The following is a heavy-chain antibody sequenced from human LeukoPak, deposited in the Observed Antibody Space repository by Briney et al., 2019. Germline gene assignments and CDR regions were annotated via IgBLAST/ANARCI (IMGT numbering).Heavy chain of an antibody. J-gene: IGHJ4*02. CDR3: VRDGQGSTPLDY. CDR1: GFTFSSHW. Sequence: PGGSLRLSCAASGFTFSSHWMHWVRQAPGKGLVWVSGISSDGSRPRYADSVNGRFTISRDNAKNTLYLQMNSLLAEDTAVYFCVRDGQGSTPLDYWGQGTLVTVSS. D-gene: IGHD1-26*01. V-gene: IGHV3-74*01. CDR2: ISSDGSRP.